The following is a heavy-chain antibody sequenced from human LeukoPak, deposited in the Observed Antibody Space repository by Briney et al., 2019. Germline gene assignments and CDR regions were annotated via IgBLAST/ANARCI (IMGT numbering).Heavy chain of an antibody. J-gene: IGHJ5*02. V-gene: IGHV4-30-4*01. Sequence: SQTLCLTCTVSGGSISSGDYYWSWIRQPPGKGLEWIGYIYYSGSTNYNPSLKSRVTISVDTSKNQFSLKLSSVTAADTAVYYCARGSIAAAEGSQRFDPWGQGTLVTVSS. CDR2: IYYSGST. D-gene: IGHD6-13*01. CDR3: ARGSIAAAEGSQRFDP. CDR1: GGSISSGDYY.